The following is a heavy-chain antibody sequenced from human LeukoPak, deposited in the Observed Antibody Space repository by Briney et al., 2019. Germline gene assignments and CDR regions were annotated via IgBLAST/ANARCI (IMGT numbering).Heavy chain of an antibody. CDR3: ARGQAATNWFDP. V-gene: IGHV1-8*01. Sequence: GASVKVSCKASGYIFTTYDINWVRQATGQGLEWMGWMNPNSGNTGYAQKFQGRVTMTRNTSISTAYMELSSLRSEDTAVYYCARGQAATNWFDPWGQGTLVTVSS. D-gene: IGHD6-25*01. CDR1: GYIFTTYD. J-gene: IGHJ5*02. CDR2: MNPNSGNT.